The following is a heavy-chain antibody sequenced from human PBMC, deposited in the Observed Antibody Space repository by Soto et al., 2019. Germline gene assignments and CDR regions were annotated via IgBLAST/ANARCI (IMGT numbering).Heavy chain of an antibody. CDR1: EGTFNSYA. CDR3: ASGASRWYPYCFDS. V-gene: IGHV1-69*01. Sequence: QAQVVQSGADVRKPGSSVKLSCKASEGTFNSYAIAWVRQAPGQGLEWMGGIIPYYNTLNYAQKFQDRVTITADESTNTVYMELSSLRSDDTAVYFCASGASRWYPYCFDSWAQGTLVTVSS. J-gene: IGHJ4*02. CDR2: IIPYYNTL. D-gene: IGHD6-13*01.